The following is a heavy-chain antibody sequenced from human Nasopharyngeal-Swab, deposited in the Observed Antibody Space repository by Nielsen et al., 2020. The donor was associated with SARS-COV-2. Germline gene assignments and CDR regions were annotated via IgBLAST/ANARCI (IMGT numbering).Heavy chain of an antibody. Sequence: ASVKVSCKASGYIFNTYAMHWMRHAPGQRLEGMGWINAGNGNTEYSQKFQGRVTITRDTSASTAYMGLSSLRSEDTAVYYCARGIGGMAAPFFDYWGQGTLVTVSS. J-gene: IGHJ4*02. CDR1: GYIFNTYA. CDR3: ARGIGGMAAPFFDY. CDR2: INAGNGNT. D-gene: IGHD6-13*01. V-gene: IGHV1-3*01.